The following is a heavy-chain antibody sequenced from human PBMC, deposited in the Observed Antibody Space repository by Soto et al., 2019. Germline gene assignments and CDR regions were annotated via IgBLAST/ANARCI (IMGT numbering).Heavy chain of an antibody. V-gene: IGHV3-23*01. J-gene: IGHJ4*02. CDR2: ISGSGVSK. CDR1: GFIFSSSA. D-gene: IGHD1-26*01. Sequence: GSLRLSCVVSGFIFSSSAMNWVRQAPGKGLEWVSTISGSGVSKYYADSVKGRFTISRDNSNNTVSLQMNSLRAEDAAVYYCAKDRSPGATTWNVYWGQGTLVTVSS. CDR3: AKDRSPGATTWNVY.